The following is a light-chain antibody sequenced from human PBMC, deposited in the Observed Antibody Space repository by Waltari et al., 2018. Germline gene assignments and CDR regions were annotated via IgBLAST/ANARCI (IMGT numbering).Light chain of an antibody. J-gene: IGKJ4*01. CDR3: QQRYNWLALT. Sequence: EMVLRQAPATRSLAPGERATLSCRASQNISSFLAWYQQKQGQSPRLLIYDAANRATGIPDRFSGSGSGTDFTLTISSLAPEAFAVYFCQQRYNWLALTFGGGTTVEIK. CDR2: DAA. CDR1: QNISSF. V-gene: IGKV3-11*01.